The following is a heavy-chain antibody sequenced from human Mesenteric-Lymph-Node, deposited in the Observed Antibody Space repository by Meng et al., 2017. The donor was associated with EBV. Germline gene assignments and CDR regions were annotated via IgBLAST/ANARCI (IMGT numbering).Heavy chain of an antibody. CDR2: IDTNTGSP. D-gene: IGHD3-16*01. J-gene: IGHJ4*02. V-gene: IGHV7-4-1*02. CDR3: ARDWSSVIMNKGNY. CDR1: GYTFTDYA. Sequence: QVHLVKSGSELKKPGGAVRVSCKASGYTFTDYAMNWVRQAPGQGLEWMGWIDTNTGSPTYAQGFTGRFVFSLDTSVSTAYLQITSLKADDSAVYYCARDWSSVIMNKGNYWGQGTLVTVSS.